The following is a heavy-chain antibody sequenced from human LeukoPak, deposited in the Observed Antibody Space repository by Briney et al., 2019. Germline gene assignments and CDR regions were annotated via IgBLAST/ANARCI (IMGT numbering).Heavy chain of an antibody. CDR3: ARDNRYCSSTSCLPGDAFDI. CDR1: GGSISSGGYY. V-gene: IGHV3-7*01. CDR2: IKQDGSEK. Sequence: QSSETLSLTCTVSGGSISSGGYYWSWVRQAPGKGLEWVANIKQDGSEKYYVDSVKGRFTISRDNAKNSLYLQMNSLRAEDTAVYYCARDNRYCSSTSCLPGDAFDIWGQGTIVTVSS. D-gene: IGHD2-2*01. J-gene: IGHJ3*02.